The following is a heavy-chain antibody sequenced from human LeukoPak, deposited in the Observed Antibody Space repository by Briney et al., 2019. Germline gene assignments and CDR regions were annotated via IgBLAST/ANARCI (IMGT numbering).Heavy chain of an antibody. CDR1: GFTFSSYA. Sequence: PGGSLRLSCAASGFTFSSYAMSWVRQAPGKGLEWVANIKQDGSEKYYVDSVKGRFTISRDNAKNSLYLQMNSLRAEDTAVYYCARDYAGYWGQGTLVTVSS. D-gene: IGHD2-2*01. CDR3: ARDYAGY. V-gene: IGHV3-7*04. J-gene: IGHJ4*02. CDR2: IKQDGSEK.